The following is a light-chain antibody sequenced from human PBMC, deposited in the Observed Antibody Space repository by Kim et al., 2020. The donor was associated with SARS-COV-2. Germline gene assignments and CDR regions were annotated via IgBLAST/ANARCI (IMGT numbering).Light chain of an antibody. V-gene: IGLV6-57*03. CDR1: GGSIASNY. J-gene: IGLJ2*01. CDR2: EDN. Sequence: LTQPHSVSESPGKTVTISCTRSGGSIASNYVQWYQQRPGSAPTTVIYEDNRRSSGVPDRFTGSIDSSSNSASLTISGLKTEDEADYYCHSYDSDTVVFGGGTQLTVL. CDR3: HSYDSDTVV.